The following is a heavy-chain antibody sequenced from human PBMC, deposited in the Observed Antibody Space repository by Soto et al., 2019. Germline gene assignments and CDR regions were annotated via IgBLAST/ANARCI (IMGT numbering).Heavy chain of an antibody. J-gene: IGHJ6*03. D-gene: IGHD4-17*01. CDR1: GYTFTSYD. CDR2: MNPKSGNT. CDR3: ARGKGIMTTVTKLYYYYYMDV. V-gene: IGHV1-8*01. Sequence: QVQLVQSGAEVKKHGASVKVSCKASGYTFTSYDINWVRQATGQGLEWMGWMNPKSGNTGYAQKFQGRVTMTRNTAISTAYMELSSLRSEDTAVYYCARGKGIMTTVTKLYYYYYMDVWGKGTTVTVSS.